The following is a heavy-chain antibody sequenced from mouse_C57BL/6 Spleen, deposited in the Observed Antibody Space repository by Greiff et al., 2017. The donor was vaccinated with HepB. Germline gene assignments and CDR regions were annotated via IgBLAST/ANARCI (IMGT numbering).Heavy chain of an antibody. D-gene: IGHD2-4*01. CDR1: GFTFTDYY. CDR2: IRNKDNGYTT. CDR3: ARYVGDDYDDYYAMDY. Sequence: EVKLEESGGGLVQPGGSLSFSCAASGFTFTDYYMSWVRQPPGKALEWLGFIRNKDNGYTTEYSAAVKGRFTISRDNSQSILYLQMNALRAEDSATNYCARYVGDDYDDYYAMDYWGQGTSVTVSS. V-gene: IGHV7-3*01. J-gene: IGHJ4*01.